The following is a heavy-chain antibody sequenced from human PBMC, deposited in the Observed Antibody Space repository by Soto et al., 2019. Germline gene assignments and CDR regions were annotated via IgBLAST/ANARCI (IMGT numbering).Heavy chain of an antibody. CDR3: ARGRDLGYCSSTSYSQVGVDP. CDR1: GYTFTGYY. V-gene: IGHV1-2*02. J-gene: IGHJ5*02. Sequence: QVQLVQSGAEVKKPGASVKVSCKASGYTFTGYYMHWVRQAPGQGLEWMGWINPNSGGTNYAQKFQGRVTMTRDTSISTAYMELSRLRSDDTAVYYCARGRDLGYCSSTSYSQVGVDPWGQGTLVTVSS. CDR2: INPNSGGT. D-gene: IGHD2-2*01.